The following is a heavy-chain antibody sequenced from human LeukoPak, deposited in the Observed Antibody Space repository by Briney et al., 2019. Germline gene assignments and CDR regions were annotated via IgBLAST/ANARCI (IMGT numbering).Heavy chain of an antibody. V-gene: IGHV3-33*01. Sequence: GRSLRLSCAASGFTFSSYGMHWVRQAPGKGLEWVAVIWYDGSNKYYADSVKGRFTISRDNSKNTLYLQMNSLRAEDTAVYYCARVYSSSWPHYYYYMDVWGKGTTVTVSS. D-gene: IGHD6-13*01. CDR3: ARVYSSSWPHYYYYMDV. J-gene: IGHJ6*03. CDR1: GFTFSSYG. CDR2: IWYDGSNK.